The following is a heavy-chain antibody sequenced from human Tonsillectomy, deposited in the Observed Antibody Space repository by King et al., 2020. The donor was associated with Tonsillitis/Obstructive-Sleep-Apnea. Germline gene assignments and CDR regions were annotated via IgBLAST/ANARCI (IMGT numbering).Heavy chain of an antibody. CDR3: VRDSRNGAXDNFDY. V-gene: IGHV3-74*01. CDR2: INSDGRST. J-gene: IGHJ4*02. D-gene: IGHD4-17*01. CDR1: GFTFSSYW. Sequence: VQLVESGGGLVQPGGSLRLSCAASGFTFSSYWMHWVRQAPGTGLVWVSRINSDGRSTSYADSVKGRFTVSRDNAKNTLYLQMNSLRAEETAVYYCVRDSRNGAXDNFDYWGQGSLVTVSS.